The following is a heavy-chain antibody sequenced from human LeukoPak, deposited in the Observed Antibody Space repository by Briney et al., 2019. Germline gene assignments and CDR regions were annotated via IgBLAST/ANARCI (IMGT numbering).Heavy chain of an antibody. CDR1: GYSFTSYW. J-gene: IGHJ4*02. D-gene: IGHD6-19*01. V-gene: IGHV5-51*01. Sequence: GESLKISCKGSGYSFTSYWIGWVRQMPGKGLEWMGIIYPGDSDTRYSPSFQGQVTISADKSISTAYLQWSSLKASDTAMYYCARCPSIAVAGTGFGYWGQGTLVTVSS. CDR3: ARCPSIAVAGTGFGY. CDR2: IYPGDSDT.